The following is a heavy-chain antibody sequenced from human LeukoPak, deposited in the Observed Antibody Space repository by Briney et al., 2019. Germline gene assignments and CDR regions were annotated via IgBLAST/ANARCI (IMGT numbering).Heavy chain of an antibody. V-gene: IGHV4-59*01. CDR1: GGSISSYY. J-gene: IGHJ4*02. CDR3: ARVGYYYDSSGYKRVAYFDY. CDR2: IYYSGST. D-gene: IGHD3-22*01. Sequence: SETLSLTCTVSGGSISSYYWGWIRQPPGKGLEWIGYIYYSGSTNYNPSLKSRVTISVDTPKNQFPLKLSSVTAADTAVYYCARVGYYYDSSGYKRVAYFDYWGQGTLVTVSS.